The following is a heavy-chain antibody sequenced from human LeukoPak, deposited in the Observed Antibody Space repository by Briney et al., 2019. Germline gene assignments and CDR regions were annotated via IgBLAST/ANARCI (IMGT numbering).Heavy chain of an antibody. CDR2: FDPEDGET. CDR1: GYTLTELS. CDR3: ATEYSSGWSPWGAARYYFGY. D-gene: IGHD6-19*01. Sequence: ASVKVSCKVSGYTLTELSMHWVRQAPGKGLEWMGGFDPEDGETIYAQKFQGRVTMTEDTSTDTAYMELSSLRSEDTAVYYCATEYSSGWSPWGAARYYFGYWGQGTLVTVSS. J-gene: IGHJ4*02. V-gene: IGHV1-24*01.